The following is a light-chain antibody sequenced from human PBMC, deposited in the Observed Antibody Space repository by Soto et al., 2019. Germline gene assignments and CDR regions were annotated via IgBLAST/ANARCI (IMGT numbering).Light chain of an antibody. V-gene: IGLV2-11*01. CDR1: SSDVGGYDF. Sequence: QSALTQPRSVSGSPGQSVTISCTGTSSDVGGYDFVSWYQQHPGKAPKLMISDVSKRPPGVPDRFSGSKSDNTASLTISGLQAEDEADYYCCSYAGDLALFGGGTKVTVL. CDR3: CSYAGDLAL. J-gene: IGLJ2*01. CDR2: DVS.